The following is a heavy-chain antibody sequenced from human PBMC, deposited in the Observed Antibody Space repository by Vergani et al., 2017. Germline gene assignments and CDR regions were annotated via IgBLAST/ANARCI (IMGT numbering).Heavy chain of an antibody. V-gene: IGHV3-23*04. CDR2: ISGSGGST. Sequence: EVQLVESGGGLVKPGGSLRLSCAASGFTFSSYAMSWVRQAPGKGLEWVSAISGSGGSTYYADSVKGRFTISRDNAKNSLYLQMNSLRAEDTALYYCAKDLSSSWANDAFDIWGQGTMVTVSS. CDR3: AKDLSSSWANDAFDI. CDR1: GFTFSSYA. D-gene: IGHD6-13*01. J-gene: IGHJ3*02.